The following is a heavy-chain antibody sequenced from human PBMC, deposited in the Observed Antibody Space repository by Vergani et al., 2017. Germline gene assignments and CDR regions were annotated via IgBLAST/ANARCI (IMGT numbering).Heavy chain of an antibody. CDR2: IYTSGST. D-gene: IGHD2-2*01. V-gene: IGHV4-61*02. Sequence: QVQLQESGPGLVKPSQTLSLTCTVSGGSISSGSYYWSWIRQPAGKGLEWIGRIYTSGSTNYNPSLKSRVTISVETSKNQFSLKLSSVTAADTAVYYCARLVVVVPAAIASPRGAFDIWGQGTMVTVSS. CDR1: GGSISSGSYY. CDR3: ARLVVVVPAAIASPRGAFDI. J-gene: IGHJ3*02.